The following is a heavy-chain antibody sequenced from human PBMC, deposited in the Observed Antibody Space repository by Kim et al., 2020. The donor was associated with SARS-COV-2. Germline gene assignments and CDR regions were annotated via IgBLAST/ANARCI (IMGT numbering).Heavy chain of an antibody. CDR2: IIPIFGTA. J-gene: IGHJ3*02. CDR3: AREKRVLYPGAFDI. D-gene: IGHD2-2*02. V-gene: IGHV1-69*06. CDR1: GGTFSSYA. Sequence: SVKVSCKASGGTFSSYAISWVRQAPGQGLEWMGGIIPIFGTANYAQKFQGRVTITADKSTSTAYMELSSLRSEDTAVYYCAREKRVLYPGAFDIWGQGTMVTVSS.